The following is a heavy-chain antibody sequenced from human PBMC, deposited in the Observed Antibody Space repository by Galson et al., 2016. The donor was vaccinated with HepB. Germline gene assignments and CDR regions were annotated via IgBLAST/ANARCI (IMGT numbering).Heavy chain of an antibody. D-gene: IGHD6-19*01. CDR3: ARDHGGYSSTMDV. CDR1: GFTVSSNY. Sequence: SLRLSCAASGFTVSSNYMSWVRQAPGKGLEWVSVIFSGNNTYYADSVKGRFTISRDNSKNTLYLQMNSLRAEDTAVYYCARDHGGYSSTMDVWGQGTTVTVSS. CDR2: IFSGNNT. V-gene: IGHV3-53*01. J-gene: IGHJ6*02.